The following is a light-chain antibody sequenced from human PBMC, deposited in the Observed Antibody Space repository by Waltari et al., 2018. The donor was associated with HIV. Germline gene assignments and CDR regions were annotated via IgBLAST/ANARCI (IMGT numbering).Light chain of an antibody. CDR2: GDT. Sequence: QSILTQPPSVSGAPGQRVTISCPGTISNLGANHHVHCYQHVPGTAPRLLIYGDTNRPSGVPDRFSGSRSGTSASLTITGLRAEDEADYYCHSYDSSLSGWVFGGRTKLTVL. V-gene: IGLV1-40*01. J-gene: IGLJ3*02. CDR1: ISNLGANHH. CDR3: HSYDSSLSGWV.